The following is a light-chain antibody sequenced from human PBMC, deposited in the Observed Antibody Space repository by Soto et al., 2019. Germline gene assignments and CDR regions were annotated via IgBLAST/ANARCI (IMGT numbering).Light chain of an antibody. J-gene: IGKJ2*01. CDR2: AAS. CDR3: LQDYSAPYT. CDR1: QGIRND. Sequence: AIQMTQSPSSLSASVGDRVTITCRASQGIRNDLGWYQQKPGKAPKLLIYAASGLQSGVPSRFSGSGSGTDVTLTISNLQPDDFATYYCLQDYSAPYTFGQGTKVEIK. V-gene: IGKV1-6*01.